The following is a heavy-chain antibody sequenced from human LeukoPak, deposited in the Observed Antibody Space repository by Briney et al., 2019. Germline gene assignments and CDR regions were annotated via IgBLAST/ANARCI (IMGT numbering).Heavy chain of an antibody. J-gene: IGHJ4*02. CDR2: ISDIGSI. CDR3: AGHHPRNTVDF. D-gene: IGHD2-8*02. V-gene: IGHV4-59*08. Sequence: SETLSLTCTVSGGSISSYYRSWIRQPPGKGLEWLAYISDIGSINYNPSLKSRVTISLDTSKNQFSLKLSSVTAADTAVYYCAGHHPRNTVDFWGQGTLVTVSS. CDR1: GGSISSYY.